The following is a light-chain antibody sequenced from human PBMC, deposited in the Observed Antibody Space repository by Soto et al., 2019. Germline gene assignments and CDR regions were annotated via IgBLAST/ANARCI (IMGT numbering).Light chain of an antibody. J-gene: IGKJ2*01. CDR3: QRYNDYQYI. Sequence: DIQMTQSPSTLSASVGDRVTITCRASQTISTWLAWYQQKPGKAPKLLIYKATHLQSGVPSRFSGSGSGTEFSLTISSLQPDDFATYYCQRYNDYQYIFGQVTKLEI. CDR1: QTISTW. CDR2: KAT. V-gene: IGKV1-5*03.